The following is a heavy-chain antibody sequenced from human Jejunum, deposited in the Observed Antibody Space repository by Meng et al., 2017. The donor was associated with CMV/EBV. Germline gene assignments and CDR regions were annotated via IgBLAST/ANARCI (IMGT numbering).Heavy chain of an antibody. D-gene: IGHD3-9*01. CDR1: FTGYY. CDR2: INPNSGGT. V-gene: IGHV1-2*02. CDR3: ARVPGYFAWSSPVSDDY. J-gene: IGHJ4*02. Sequence: FTGYYMHWGQQAPGQGLERMGWINPNSGGTNYAQKFQDSVTMTRDTSISTAYMELSRLRSDDTAVYYCARVPGYFAWSSPVSDDYWGQGTRVTVSS.